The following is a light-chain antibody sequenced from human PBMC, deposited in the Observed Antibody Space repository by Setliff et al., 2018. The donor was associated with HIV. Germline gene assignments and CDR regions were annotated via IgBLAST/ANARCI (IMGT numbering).Light chain of an antibody. J-gene: IGLJ1*01. CDR1: SSDIGDYNY. Sequence: QSALTQPASVSGSPGQSITISCTGTSSDIGDYNYVSWYRQHPGKAPKLMIYEVTNRPSGVSSRFSGSKSGNTASLTIFGLQAEDEADYYCSSYTNSNSYVFGTGTKVTVL. V-gene: IGLV2-14*01. CDR3: SSYTNSNSYV. CDR2: EVT.